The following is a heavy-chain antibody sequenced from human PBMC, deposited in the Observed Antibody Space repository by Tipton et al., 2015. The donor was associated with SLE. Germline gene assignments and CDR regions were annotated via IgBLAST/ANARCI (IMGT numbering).Heavy chain of an antibody. CDR2: IKQDGSER. Sequence: SLRLSCAASGFTFTTYWMTWVRQAPGKGPEWVANIKQDGSERYYVDSVKGRFTILRDNAKSSLYLQMNSLIAEDTAVYYCVQGSAYNIWWGQGTLVTVSS. D-gene: IGHD5-18*01. CDR1: GFTFTTYW. J-gene: IGHJ4*02. CDR3: VQGSAYNIW. V-gene: IGHV3-7*03.